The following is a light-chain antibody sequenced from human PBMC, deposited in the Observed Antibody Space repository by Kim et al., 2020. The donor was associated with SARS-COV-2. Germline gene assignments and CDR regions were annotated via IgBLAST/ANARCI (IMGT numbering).Light chain of an antibody. CDR1: NIGSKS. Sequence: SYELTQPPSVSVAPGQTARITCGGNNIGSKSVHWYQQKPGQAPVLVIFYDSDRPSGIPERFAGSNSGNTATLTINRAEAGDEADYYCHVWDSSSDHHVFGTGTKVTVL. CDR3: HVWDSSSDHHV. J-gene: IGLJ1*01. V-gene: IGLV3-21*04. CDR2: YDS.